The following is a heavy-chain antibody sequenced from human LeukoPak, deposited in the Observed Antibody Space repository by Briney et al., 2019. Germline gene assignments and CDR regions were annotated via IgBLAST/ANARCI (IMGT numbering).Heavy chain of an antibody. V-gene: IGHV3-9*01. D-gene: IGHD4-17*01. J-gene: IGHJ2*01. CDR2: ISWNSGSI. Sequence: GGSLRLSCAASGFTFDDYAMHWVRQAPGKGLEWVSGISWNSGSIGYADSVKGRFTISRDNAKNSLYLQMISLRAEDTAFYYCAKDSTDRYFDLWGRGTLVTVSS. CDR3: AKDSTDRYFDL. CDR1: GFTFDDYA.